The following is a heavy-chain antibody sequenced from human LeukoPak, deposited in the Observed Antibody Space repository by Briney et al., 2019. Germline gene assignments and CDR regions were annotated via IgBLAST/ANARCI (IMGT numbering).Heavy chain of an antibody. CDR1: GFTFSSYS. CDR3: ARGHTAYDILTGSSSPGYPQFFDY. Sequence: SGGSLRLSCAASGFTFSSYSMNWVRQAPGKGLEWVSSISSSSSYIYYADSVKGRFTISRDNAKNSLYLQMNSLRAEDTAVYYCARGHTAYDILTGSSSPGYPQFFDYWGQGTLVTVSS. J-gene: IGHJ4*02. V-gene: IGHV3-21*01. CDR2: ISSSSSYI. D-gene: IGHD3-9*01.